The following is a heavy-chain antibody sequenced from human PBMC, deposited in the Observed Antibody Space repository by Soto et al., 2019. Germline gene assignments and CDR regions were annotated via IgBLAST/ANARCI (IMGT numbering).Heavy chain of an antibody. V-gene: IGHV4-34*01. CDR3: ARDGGGYSGPRRRYFQH. CDR1: GGSFSGYY. J-gene: IGHJ1*01. D-gene: IGHD5-12*01. Sequence: PSETLSLTCAVYGGSFSGYYWSWIRQPPVKGLEWIGEINHSGSTNYNPSLKSRVTISVDTSKNQFSLKLSSVTAADTAVYYCARDGGGYSGPRRRYFQHWGQGTLVTVSS. CDR2: INHSGST.